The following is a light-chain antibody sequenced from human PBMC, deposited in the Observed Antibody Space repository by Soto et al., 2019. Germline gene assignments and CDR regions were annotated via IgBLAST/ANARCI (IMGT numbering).Light chain of an antibody. V-gene: IGKV1-5*03. J-gene: IGKJ2*01. CDR3: QQYASYPYT. CDR2: KAS. CDR1: ETISSW. Sequence: DIQMTQSPSTLSASVGDEVTITCRASETISSWLAWYQQRPGKAPKLLIYKASNLQSGVPSRFGGSGSETEFTLTVSNLQPDDIATYYCQQYASYPYTFGQGTNVEI.